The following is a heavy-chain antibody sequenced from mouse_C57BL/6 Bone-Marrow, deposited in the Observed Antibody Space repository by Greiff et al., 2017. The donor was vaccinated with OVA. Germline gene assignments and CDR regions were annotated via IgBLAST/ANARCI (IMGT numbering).Heavy chain of an antibody. CDR2: IYPRSGNT. CDR1: GYTFTSYG. CDR3: ARGGTGPY. V-gene: IGHV1-81*01. Sequence: VKLVESGAELARPGASVKLSCKASGYTFTSYGISWVKQRTGQGLEWIGEIYPRSGNTYYNEKFKGKATLTADKSSSTAYMELRSLTSEDSAVYFCARGGTGPYWGQGTLVTVSA. J-gene: IGHJ3*01. D-gene: IGHD3-3*01.